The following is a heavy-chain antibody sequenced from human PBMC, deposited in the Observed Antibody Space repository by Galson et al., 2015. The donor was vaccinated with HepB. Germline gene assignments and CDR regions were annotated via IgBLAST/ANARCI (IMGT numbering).Heavy chain of an antibody. CDR2: LSGNGDST. J-gene: IGHJ5*01. D-gene: IGHD5-18*01. Sequence: FLRLSCAASGFGFDTHAMSWVRHAPGMGLEWISGLSGNGDSTFYADSVKGRFTVSRDNSNNLLYLQMNSLRAEDEGLYFCAKGYGLFDSWGQGILVTVSS. CDR1: GFGFDTHA. CDR3: AKGYGLFDS. V-gene: IGHV3-23*01.